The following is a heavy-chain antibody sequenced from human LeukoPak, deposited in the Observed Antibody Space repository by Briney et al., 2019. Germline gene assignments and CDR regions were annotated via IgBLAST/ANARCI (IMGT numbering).Heavy chain of an antibody. CDR3: ARGLELGYCSGASCYIWFDP. CDR2: INHGGRT. V-gene: IGHV4-34*01. CDR1: GGSFSGYY. J-gene: IGHJ5*02. Sequence: PSETLSLTCAVYGGSFSGYYWSWIRRPPGKGLEWIGEINHGGRTNYSPSLKSRVTISVDTSKNQFSLNLSSVTAADTAVYYCARGLELGYCSGASCYIWFDPWGQGTLVTVSS. D-gene: IGHD2-2*02.